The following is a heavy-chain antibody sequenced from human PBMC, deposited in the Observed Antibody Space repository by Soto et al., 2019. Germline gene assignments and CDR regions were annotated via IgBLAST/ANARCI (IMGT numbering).Heavy chain of an antibody. CDR3: ARVTSMVRGVIDNGFDP. CDR2: IIPMYGPA. Sequence: QGPLVQSGAEVKKPGSSVTGSCKASGGTFSSYAIHWVRQAPGQGLEWMGGIIPMYGPAKYAQRFQGRVTITADESTTTVYMELTSLTSQDTAVYYCARVTSMVRGVIDNGFDPWGHGTLVTGSS. V-gene: IGHV1-69*01. CDR1: GGTFSSYA. J-gene: IGHJ5*02. D-gene: IGHD3-10*01.